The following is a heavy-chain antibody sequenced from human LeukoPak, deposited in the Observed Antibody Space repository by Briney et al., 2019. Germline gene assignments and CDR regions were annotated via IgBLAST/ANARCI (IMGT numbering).Heavy chain of an antibody. CDR3: AKGLGGS. J-gene: IGHJ5*02. V-gene: IGHV3-23*01. Sequence: GGSLRLSCAASGFTFSSYGIHWVRQAPGKGLEWVSAVSGSGVGTYYADSVKGRFTISRDNSKNTLFLQMNSLRAEDTAVYYCAKGLGGSWGQGTLVTVSS. CDR1: GFTFSSYG. CDR2: VSGSGVGT. D-gene: IGHD2-15*01.